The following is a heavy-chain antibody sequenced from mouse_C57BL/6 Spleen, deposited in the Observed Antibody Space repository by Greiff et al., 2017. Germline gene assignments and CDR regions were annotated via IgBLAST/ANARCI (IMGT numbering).Heavy chain of an antibody. D-gene: IGHD1-1*01. J-gene: IGHJ2*01. CDR2: INPSNGGT. Sequence: VQLQQPGTELVKPGASVKLSCKASGYTFTSYWMHWVKQRPGQGLEWIGNINPSNGGTNYNEKFKSKATLTVEKSSSTAYMQLSSLTSEYSAVYYCARFHYGSSPYFDYWGQGTTLTVSS. V-gene: IGHV1-53*01. CDR3: ARFHYGSSPYFDY. CDR1: GYTFTSYW.